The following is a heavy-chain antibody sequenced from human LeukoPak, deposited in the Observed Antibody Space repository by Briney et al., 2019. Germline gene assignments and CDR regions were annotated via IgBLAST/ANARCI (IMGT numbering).Heavy chain of an antibody. D-gene: IGHD6-13*01. CDR3: ARDHQQLGRFDP. Sequence: SETLSLTCTVSGGSISSGSYYWSWIRQPAGKGLEWIAYIYYSGNTNYNPSLKSRVTISLDTSKNQFSLKLSSVTAADTAFYYCARDHQQLGRFDPWGQGTLVTVSS. V-gene: IGHV4-61*10. CDR1: GGSISSGSYY. CDR2: IYYSGNT. J-gene: IGHJ5*02.